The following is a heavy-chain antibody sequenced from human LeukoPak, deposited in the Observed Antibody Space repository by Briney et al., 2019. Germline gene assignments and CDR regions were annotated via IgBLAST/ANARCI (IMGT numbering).Heavy chain of an antibody. CDR1: GFTFSSYW. CDR3: ARLFSGGAYYLDY. Sequence: GGSLRLSCAASGFTFSSYWMSWVRQAPGKGLEWVANIKQDGSGKYYVDSVKGRFTISRDNAKNSLYLQMNSLRAEDTAVYYCARLFSGGAYYLDYWGQGTLVTVSS. CDR2: IKQDGSGK. V-gene: IGHV3-7*03. J-gene: IGHJ4*02. D-gene: IGHD2-15*01.